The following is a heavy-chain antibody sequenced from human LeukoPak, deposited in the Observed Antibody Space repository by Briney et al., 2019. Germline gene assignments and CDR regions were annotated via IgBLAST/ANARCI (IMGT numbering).Heavy chain of an antibody. CDR3: ARKTPYYYDSSGYYSFSAFDI. Sequence: PSETLSLTCAVYGGSFSGYYWSWIRQPPGKGLEWIGYIYYSGSTNYNPSLKSRVTISVDTSKNQFSLKLSSVTAADTAVYYCARKTPYYYDSSGYYSFSAFDIWGQGTMDTVSS. CDR1: GGSFSGYY. J-gene: IGHJ3*02. V-gene: IGHV4-59*01. CDR2: IYYSGST. D-gene: IGHD3-22*01.